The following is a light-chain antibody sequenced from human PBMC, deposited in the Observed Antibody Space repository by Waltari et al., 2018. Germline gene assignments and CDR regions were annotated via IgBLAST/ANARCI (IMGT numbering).Light chain of an antibody. V-gene: IGKV3-15*01. J-gene: IGKJ1*01. CDR1: NSVSSN. Sequence: EIVIPPSPPTLPLSPGEIATLSCRASNSVSSNVAWYQQKPGQAPRLLIYDSSTRATGIPVRFSGSGSGTEFTLTIFSLQSEDFAIYYCQQYNPWPPWTFGQGTKVEVK. CDR2: DSS. CDR3: QQYNPWPPWT.